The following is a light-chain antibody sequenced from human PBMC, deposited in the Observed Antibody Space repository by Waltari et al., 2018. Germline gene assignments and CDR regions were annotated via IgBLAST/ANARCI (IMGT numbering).Light chain of an antibody. CDR2: GAS. J-gene: IGKJ4*01. CDR3: QQYDISPLT. V-gene: IGKV3-20*01. Sequence: EIVLTQYPGTLSLSPGERATLSCRASQTVRTTYLACYQQKPGQSPTLLIYGASSRAPGIPDRFSGSGSGTDFSLTISSLEPEDFAVYYCQQYDISPLTFGGGTKVEIK. CDR1: QTVRTTY.